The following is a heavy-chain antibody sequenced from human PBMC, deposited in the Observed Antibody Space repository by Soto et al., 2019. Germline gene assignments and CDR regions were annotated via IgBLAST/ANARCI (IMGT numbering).Heavy chain of an antibody. CDR3: TVLEGAFDI. CDR2: ISYDGSNK. J-gene: IGHJ3*02. D-gene: IGHD6-6*01. CDR1: GFTFSSYGTFSSYG. Sequence: QVQLVESGGGVVQPGRSLRLSCAASGFTFSSYGTFSSYGMHWVRQAPGKGLEWVAVISYDGSNKYYADSVKGRFSIYRDNSKNTLYLQMDSLKPDDTAVYYCTVLEGAFDIWGQGTMVTVSS. V-gene: IGHV3-30*03.